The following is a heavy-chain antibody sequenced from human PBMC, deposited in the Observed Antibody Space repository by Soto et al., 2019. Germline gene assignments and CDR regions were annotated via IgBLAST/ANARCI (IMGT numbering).Heavy chain of an antibody. V-gene: IGHV3-30*12. D-gene: IGHD3-3*01. CDR3: ARGLADFWSGYPSYYYYYGMDV. CDR2: IYNDGHTK. CDR1: GFIFSNFG. J-gene: IGHJ6*02. Sequence: GGSLRLSCAASGFIFSNFGMHWVRQAPGKGLEWVAAIYNDGHTKEYADSVKDRFTVSRDNAKNSLYLQMNSLRAEDTAVYYCARGLADFWSGYPSYYYYYGMDVWGQGTTVTVSS.